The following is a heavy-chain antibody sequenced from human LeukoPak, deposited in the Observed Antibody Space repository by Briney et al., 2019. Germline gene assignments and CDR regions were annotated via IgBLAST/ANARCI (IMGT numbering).Heavy chain of an antibody. J-gene: IGHJ6*03. D-gene: IGHD3-3*01. CDR1: GGSFSGYY. V-gene: IGHV4-34*01. CDR2: INHSGST. CDR3: ARGPYYDFWSGYYRRNYYYMDV. Sequence: PSETLSLTCAVYGGSFSGYYWSWIRQPPGKGLEWIGEINHSGSTNYNPSLKSRVTISVDTSKNQFSLKLSSVTAADTAVYYRARGPYYDFWSGYYRRNYYYMDVWGKGTTVTVSS.